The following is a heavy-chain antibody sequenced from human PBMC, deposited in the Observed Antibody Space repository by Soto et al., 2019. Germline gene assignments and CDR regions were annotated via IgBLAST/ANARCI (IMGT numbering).Heavy chain of an antibody. Sequence: GGSLRLSCAASGFTFSSYAMSWVRQAPGKGLEWVSAISGSGGSTYYADSVKGRFTISRDNSKNTLYLQMNSLRAEDTAVYYCAKRAKTYYDILTGPNWFDPWGQGTLVTVS. CDR2: ISGSGGST. CDR3: AKRAKTYYDILTGPNWFDP. J-gene: IGHJ5*02. CDR1: GFTFSSYA. V-gene: IGHV3-23*01. D-gene: IGHD3-9*01.